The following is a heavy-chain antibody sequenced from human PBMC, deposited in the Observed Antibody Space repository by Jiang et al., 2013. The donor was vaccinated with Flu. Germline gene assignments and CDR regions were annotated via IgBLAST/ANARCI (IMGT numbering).Heavy chain of an antibody. Sequence: LLKPSETLSLTCTVSGGSISSYYWSWIRQPPGKGLEWIGYIYYSGSTNYNPSLKSRVTISVDTSKNQFSLKLSSVTAADTAVYYCARAGDLEIAAAGLQIDYWGQGTLVTVSS. V-gene: IGHV4-59*01. CDR2: IYYSGST. D-gene: IGHD6-13*01. CDR1: GGSISSYY. J-gene: IGHJ4*02. CDR3: ARAGDLEIAAAGLQIDY.